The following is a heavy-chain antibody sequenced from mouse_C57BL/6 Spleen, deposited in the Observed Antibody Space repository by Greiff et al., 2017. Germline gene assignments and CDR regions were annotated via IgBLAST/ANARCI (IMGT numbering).Heavy chain of an antibody. D-gene: IGHD1-1*01. CDR2: IYPGDGDT. CDR3: ARLRYPDWYFDV. Sequence: QVHVKQSGPELVKPGASVKISCKASGYAFSSSWMNWVKQRPGKGLEWIGRIYPGDGDTNYNGKFKGKATLTADKSSSTAYMQLSSLTSEDSAVYFCARLRYPDWYFDVWGTGTTVTVSS. CDR1: GYAFSSSW. J-gene: IGHJ1*03. V-gene: IGHV1-82*01.